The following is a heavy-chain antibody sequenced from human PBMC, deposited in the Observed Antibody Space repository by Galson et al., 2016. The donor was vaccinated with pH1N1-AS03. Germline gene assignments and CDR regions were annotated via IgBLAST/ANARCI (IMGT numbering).Heavy chain of an antibody. V-gene: IGHV3-33*08. CDR1: GFTFGNFA. CDR3: VRDGDSSTWPLDF. Sequence: SLRLSCAASGFTFGNFAMHWVRQAPGKGLEWLAIIWSEEGNKYYADSVKGRFTISRDNSRNTLFLQMNSLTADDTAIYYCVRDGDSSTWPLDFGGQGTPVTVSS. CDR2: IWSEEGNK. J-gene: IGHJ4*02. D-gene: IGHD2-2*01.